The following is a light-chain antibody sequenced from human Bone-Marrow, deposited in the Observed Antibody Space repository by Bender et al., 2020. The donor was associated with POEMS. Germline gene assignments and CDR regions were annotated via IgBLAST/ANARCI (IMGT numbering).Light chain of an antibody. Sequence: QSALTQPRSVSASPGQSVTISCTGSSSDVGTHNFVSWYQQHPGKAPKLIIYDVGERPSGVPDRFSGSKSGNTASLTISGPQAEDEAEYYCCSYAGSYTFVFGGGTKLTVL. J-gene: IGLJ2*01. CDR3: CSYAGSYTFV. CDR2: DVG. CDR1: SSDVGTHNF. V-gene: IGLV2-11*01.